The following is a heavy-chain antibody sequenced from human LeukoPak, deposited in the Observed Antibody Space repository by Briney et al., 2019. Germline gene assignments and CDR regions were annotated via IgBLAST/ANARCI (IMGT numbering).Heavy chain of an antibody. CDR3: ATDRGGATWDY. CDR1: GFTVSSNY. D-gene: IGHD1-26*01. Sequence: PGGSLRLSCAASGFTVSSNYMSWVRQAPGKGLEWVSVIYSGGSTYYADSVKGRFTISRDNSKNTLYLQMNSLRAEDTAVYYCATDRGGATWDYWGQGTLVTVSS. V-gene: IGHV3-53*01. J-gene: IGHJ4*02. CDR2: IYSGGST.